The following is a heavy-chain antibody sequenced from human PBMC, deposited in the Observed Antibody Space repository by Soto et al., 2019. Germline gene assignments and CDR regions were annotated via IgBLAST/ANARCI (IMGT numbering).Heavy chain of an antibody. J-gene: IGHJ5*02. V-gene: IGHV1-3*01. CDR2: INAGNGNT. CDR3: ARDHPSIGYFDWFAAFDP. D-gene: IGHD3-9*01. Sequence: QVQLVQSGAEVKKPGASVKVSCKASGYTFTSYAMHWVRQAPGQRLEWMGWINAGNGNTKYSQKFQGRVTITRDTSASTAYMELSSLRSEDTAVYYCARDHPSIGYFDWFAAFDPWGQGTLVTVSS. CDR1: GYTFTSYA.